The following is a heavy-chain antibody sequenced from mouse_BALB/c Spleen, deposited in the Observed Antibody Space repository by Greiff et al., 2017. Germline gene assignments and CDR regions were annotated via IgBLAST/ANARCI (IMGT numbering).Heavy chain of an antibody. J-gene: IGHJ3*01. CDR3: ARSTTMVRGFAY. V-gene: IGHV1-63*02. CDR1: GYTFTNYW. D-gene: IGHD2-2*01. Sequence: VQLHQSGAALVRPGTSVQMSCKAAGYTFTNYWLGWVTQRPGHGLEWIGDIYPGGGYTNYNETFKGKATLTADTSSSTAYMQRSRLTSEDSAINYSARSTTMVRGFAYWGQGTLVTVSA. CDR2: IYPGGGYT.